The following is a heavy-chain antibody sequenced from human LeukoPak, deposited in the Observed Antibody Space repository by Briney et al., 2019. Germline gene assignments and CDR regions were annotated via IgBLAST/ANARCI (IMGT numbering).Heavy chain of an antibody. J-gene: IGHJ4*02. V-gene: IGHV3-23*01. CDR3: AKDRHGYTYAFFDY. CDR2: ISASGGST. D-gene: IGHD5-18*01. Sequence: GGSLRLSCAASGFTFSTYAMSWVRQAPGKGLEWVSTISASGGSTYYADSVKGRFTISRDNSKNTLDLQMNSLRAEDTAVYYCAKDRHGYTYAFFDYWGQGTLVTVSP. CDR1: GFTFSTYA.